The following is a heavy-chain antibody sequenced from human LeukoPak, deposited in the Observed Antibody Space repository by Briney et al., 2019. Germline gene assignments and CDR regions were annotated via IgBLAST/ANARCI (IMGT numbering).Heavy chain of an antibody. D-gene: IGHD1-20*01. CDR1: GGTFSSYA. J-gene: IGHJ5*02. V-gene: IGHV1-69*04. CDR3: ARDFRESNWNDGHWFDP. Sequence: SVKVSCKASGGTFSSYAISWVRHAPGQGLEWMGRISPLFGIANYAQKFQGRVTITADKSTSTAYMELTSLRVEDTAIYYCARDFRESNWNDGHWFDPWGQGTLVTVSS. CDR2: ISPLFGIA.